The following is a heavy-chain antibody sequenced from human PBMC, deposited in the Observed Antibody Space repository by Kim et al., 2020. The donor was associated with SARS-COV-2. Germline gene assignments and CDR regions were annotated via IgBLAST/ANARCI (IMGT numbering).Heavy chain of an antibody. Sequence: ASVKVSCKASGYTFTSYAMHWVRQAPGQRLEWMGWINAGNGNTKYSQKFQGRVTITRDTSASTAYMELSSLRSEDTAVYYCARDASSTSHHPKLIHYYYGMDVWGQGTTVTVSS. CDR2: INAGNGNT. J-gene: IGHJ6*02. D-gene: IGHD2-2*01. V-gene: IGHV1-3*01. CDR1: GYTFTSYA. CDR3: ARDASSTSHHPKLIHYYYGMDV.